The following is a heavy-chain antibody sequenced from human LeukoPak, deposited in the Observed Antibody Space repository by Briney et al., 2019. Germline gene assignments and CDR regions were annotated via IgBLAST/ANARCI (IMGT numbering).Heavy chain of an antibody. V-gene: IGHV3-33*01. D-gene: IGHD6-19*01. Sequence: PGRSLRLSCAASGFTFSSYGMHWVRQAPGKGLEWVAVIWYDGSNKFYADSVKGRFTISRDNSKNTLYLQMNSLRAEDTAVYYCARDWGPWSSGWYPTTGHPSDYWGQGTLVTVSS. CDR3: ARDWGPWSSGWYPTTGHPSDY. CDR1: GFTFSSYG. CDR2: IWYDGSNK. J-gene: IGHJ4*02.